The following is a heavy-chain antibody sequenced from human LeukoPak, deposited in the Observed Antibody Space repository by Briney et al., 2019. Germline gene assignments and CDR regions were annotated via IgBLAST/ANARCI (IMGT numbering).Heavy chain of an antibody. J-gene: IGHJ4*02. D-gene: IGHD5-18*01. V-gene: IGHV3-20*04. CDR1: GFTFDDYG. CDR3: ARYSYGYPFDY. CDR2: INWNGGST. Sequence: GGSLRLSCAASGFTFDDYGMSRVRQAPGKGLEWVSGINWNGGSTGYADSVKGRFTISRDNAKNSLYLQMNSLRAEDTALYYCARYSYGYPFDYWGQGTLVTVSS.